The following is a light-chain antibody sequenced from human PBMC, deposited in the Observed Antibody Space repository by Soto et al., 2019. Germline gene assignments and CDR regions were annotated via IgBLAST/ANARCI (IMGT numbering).Light chain of an antibody. J-gene: IGLJ2*01. Sequence: QSVLTQPASVSGSPGQSITISCTGTSSDVGGYKYVSWYQQHPGKAPKLMIYDVSNRPLGVSNRFSGSKSGNTASLTISGLQAEDEADYYCSSYTSSSPLEVFGGGTKLTVL. CDR2: DVS. V-gene: IGLV2-14*01. CDR1: SSDVGGYKY. CDR3: SSYTSSSPLEV.